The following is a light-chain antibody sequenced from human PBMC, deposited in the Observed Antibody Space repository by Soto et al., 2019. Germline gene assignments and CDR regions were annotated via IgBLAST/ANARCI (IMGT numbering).Light chain of an antibody. CDR3: MQGTHWPRT. J-gene: IGKJ1*01. Sequence: DAVMTQSPLSLPVTLGQPASISCRSSQSLVYSNRNTYLNWFQQRPGQSPRRLIYKVSNRDSGVPDRFSGSGSGTEFTLKISRVEAEDIGVYYCMQGTHWPRTFGQGTRVEIK. CDR2: KVS. V-gene: IGKV2-30*01. CDR1: QSLVYSNRNTY.